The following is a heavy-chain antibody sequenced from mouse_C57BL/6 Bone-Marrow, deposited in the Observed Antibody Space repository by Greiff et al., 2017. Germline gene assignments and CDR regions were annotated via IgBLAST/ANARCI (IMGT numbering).Heavy chain of an antibody. CDR2: IYPRAGST. CDR1: GYTFTSYD. J-gene: IGHJ3*01. Sequence: QVQLKQSGPELVKPGASVKLSCKASGYTFTSYDINWVKQRPGQGLEWIGWIYPRAGSTKYNAQFKGKATLTVDTSSSTAYMELHSLTSEDAAVYFCANGYYGSSSAWFAYWGQGTLVTVSA. CDR3: ANGYYGSSSAWFAY. D-gene: IGHD1-1*01. V-gene: IGHV1-85*01.